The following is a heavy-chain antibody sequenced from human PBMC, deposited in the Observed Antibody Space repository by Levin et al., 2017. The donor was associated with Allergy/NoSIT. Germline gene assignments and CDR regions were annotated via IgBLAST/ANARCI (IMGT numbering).Heavy chain of an antibody. CDR3: ARGADYADY. Sequence: SETLSLTCAVYGGSFSGYYWSWIRQSPGKGLEWIGEINHSGSTNYNPSLKSRVTISVDTSKNKFSLKLSSVTAADTAVYYCARGADYADYWGQGTLVTVSS. CDR2: INHSGST. J-gene: IGHJ4*02. V-gene: IGHV4-34*01. CDR1: GGSFSGYY. D-gene: IGHD4-17*01.